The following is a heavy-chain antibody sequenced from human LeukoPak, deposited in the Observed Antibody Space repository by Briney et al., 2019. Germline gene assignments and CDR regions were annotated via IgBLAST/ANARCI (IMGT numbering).Heavy chain of an antibody. CDR1: GFNFRTFS. D-gene: IGHD3/OR15-3a*01. CDR2: ISSGGTPI. Sequence: PGGFLRLTCAASGFNFRTFSMNWVRQAPGKGLEWLSYISSGGTPIYYADSVKGRFTISRDDAQNLVYLQMNSLRAEDTAVYYCTYLRTPYYNDKWLDPWGQGALVTVSS. CDR3: TYLRTPYYNDKWLDP. V-gene: IGHV3-48*04. J-gene: IGHJ5*02.